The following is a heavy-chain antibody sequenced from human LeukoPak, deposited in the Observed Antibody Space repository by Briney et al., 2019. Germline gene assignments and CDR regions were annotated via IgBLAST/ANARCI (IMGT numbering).Heavy chain of an antibody. CDR3: ARDSGDYGDSYFDY. Sequence: PGGSLRLSCAASGFTVSSNYMSWVRQAPGKGLEWVSVIYSGGSTYYADCVKGRFTISRDNSKNTLYLQMNSLRAEDTAVYYCARDSGDYGDSYFDYWGQGTLVTVSS. V-gene: IGHV3-53*01. J-gene: IGHJ4*02. D-gene: IGHD4-17*01. CDR1: GFTVSSNY. CDR2: IYSGGST.